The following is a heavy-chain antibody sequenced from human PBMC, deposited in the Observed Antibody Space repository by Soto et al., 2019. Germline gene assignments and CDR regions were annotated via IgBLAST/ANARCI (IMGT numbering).Heavy chain of an antibody. CDR2: ISGSGATT. D-gene: IGHD2-15*01. CDR3: TKSSVHCSGGSCFDF. CDR1: GFTFSSYA. J-gene: IGHJ5*01. Sequence: GVLRLSCAASGFTFSSYAMSWVRQAPGKRLEWLSLISGSGATTYYADSVKGRFIVSRDKSKNTVYLQMNSLRADDTALYYCTKSSVHCSGGSCFDFWGQGTLVTV. V-gene: IGHV3-23*01.